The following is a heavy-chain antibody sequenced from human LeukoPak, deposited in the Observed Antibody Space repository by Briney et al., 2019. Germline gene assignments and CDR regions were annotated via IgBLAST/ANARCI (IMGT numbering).Heavy chain of an antibody. CDR3: ASDSPVDTAMDYRPPDY. CDR1: GGTCSSYA. D-gene: IGHD5-18*01. Sequence: VASVKVSCKASGGTCSSYAISWVRQAPGQALEWMGRIIPIFGTANYAQKFQGRVTITPDESTSTAYMELSSLRSEDTAVYYCASDSPVDTAMDYRPPDYWGQGTLVTVSS. CDR2: IIPIFGTA. J-gene: IGHJ4*02. V-gene: IGHV1-69*13.